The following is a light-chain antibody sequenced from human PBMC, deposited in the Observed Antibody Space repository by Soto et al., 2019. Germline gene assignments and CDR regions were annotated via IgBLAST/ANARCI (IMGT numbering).Light chain of an antibody. Sequence: QSALTQPPSASGTPGQRATISCSGSSSNIGSNAVNWYQQLPGTAPKLLIYTFAQRPSGVPDRFSGSKSGTSASLAISGLQSEDEADYYCASWDVSLNAWVFGGGTQLTVL. CDR2: TFA. J-gene: IGLJ3*02. V-gene: IGLV1-44*01. CDR1: SSNIGSNA. CDR3: ASWDVSLNAWV.